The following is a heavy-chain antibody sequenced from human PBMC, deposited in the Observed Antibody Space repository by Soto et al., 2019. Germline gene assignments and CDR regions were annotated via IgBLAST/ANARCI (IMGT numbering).Heavy chain of an antibody. Sequence: GEALQISSKGSGYIFTSYWISWVRQMPWKGLEWMGRIDPSDSYTNYSPSFQGHVTISADKSISTAYLQWSSLKASDTAMYYCARQGPLEWFLYDPAFRVYGMDVLGQGTTVTVS. CDR1: GYIFTSYW. CDR2: IDPSDSYT. D-gene: IGHD3-3*01. J-gene: IGHJ6*02. V-gene: IGHV5-10-1*01. CDR3: ARQGPLEWFLYDPAFRVYGMDV.